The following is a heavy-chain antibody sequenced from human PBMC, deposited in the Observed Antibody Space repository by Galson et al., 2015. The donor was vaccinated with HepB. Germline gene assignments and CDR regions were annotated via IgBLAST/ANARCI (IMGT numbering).Heavy chain of an antibody. CDR2: ISAYNGNT. CDR3: ARDNGSGSYYHDAFDI. V-gene: IGHV1-18*04. J-gene: IGHJ3*02. Sequence: SVKVSCKASGYTFTSYDISWVRQAPGQGLEWMGWISAYNGNTNYAQKLQGRVTMTTDTSTSTAYMELRSLRSDDTAVYYCARDNGSGSYYHDAFDIWGQGTMVTVSS. CDR1: GYTFTSYD. D-gene: IGHD3-10*01.